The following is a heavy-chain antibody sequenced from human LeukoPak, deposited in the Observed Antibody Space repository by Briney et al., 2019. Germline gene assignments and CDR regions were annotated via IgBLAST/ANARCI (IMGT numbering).Heavy chain of an antibody. CDR2: ISGSGRIT. Sequence: GGSLRLSCEASGFTLSTYAMSWVRQAAGKGREWVSGISGSGRITYYADSVKDRFTISRDNAKNSVYLQMHSLPAADPAVYYCARVGRVLSSTTRYYMDGWGKATTVTVSS. CDR3: ARVGRVLSSTTRYYMDG. J-gene: IGHJ6*03. V-gene: IGHV3-21*01. CDR1: GFTLSTYA. D-gene: IGHD2/OR15-2a*01.